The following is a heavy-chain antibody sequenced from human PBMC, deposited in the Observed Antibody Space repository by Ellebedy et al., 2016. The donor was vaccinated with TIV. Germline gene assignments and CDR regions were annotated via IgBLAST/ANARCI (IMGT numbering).Heavy chain of an antibody. V-gene: IGHV4-4*07. D-gene: IGHD1-1*01. Sequence: SETLSLXXTVSGGSVSRYFWSWIRQPAGKGLEWIGRIFTSGSFNYNPSLMSRVTMSVVTSKNQISLRLNSVTAADTAVYYCARVHCSITTCDYYYMDVWGKGTTVTVS. CDR2: IFTSGSF. CDR3: ARVHCSITTCDYYYMDV. J-gene: IGHJ6*03. CDR1: GGSVSRYF.